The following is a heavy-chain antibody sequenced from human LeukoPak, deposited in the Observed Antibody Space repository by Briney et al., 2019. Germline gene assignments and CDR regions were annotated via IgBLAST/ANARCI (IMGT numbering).Heavy chain of an antibody. J-gene: IGHJ4*02. CDR1: GSIFTSYW. V-gene: IGHV5-51*01. CDR2: IYPGDSDT. Sequence: GASLQISCQGSGSIFTSYWIGWGRQLPGKGLEWMGIIYPGDSDTRYSPSFQGQVTITDDKSNSTAYLQWSSLKASDTAMYYCARRVIAAAGTNFDYWGQGTLVTVSS. D-gene: IGHD6-13*01. CDR3: ARRVIAAAGTNFDY.